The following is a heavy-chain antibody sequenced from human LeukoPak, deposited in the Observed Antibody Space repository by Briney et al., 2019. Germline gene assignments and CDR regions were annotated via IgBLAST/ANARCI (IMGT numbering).Heavy chain of an antibody. J-gene: IGHJ4*02. V-gene: IGHV4-39*01. D-gene: IGHD5-18*01. CDR1: GGSITSSDYY. Sequence: SETLSLTCTVSGGSITSSDYYWGWVRQPPGKGLEWIGNIYYSGSTYYNPSLKSRVTISVDTSKNQFSLKLSSVTAADTAVYYCANTAMVSPYYFDYWGQGTLVTVSS. CDR3: ANTAMVSPYYFDY. CDR2: IYYSGST.